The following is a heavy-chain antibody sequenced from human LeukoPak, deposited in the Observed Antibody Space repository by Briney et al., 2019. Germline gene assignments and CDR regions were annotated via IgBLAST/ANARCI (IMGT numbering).Heavy chain of an antibody. CDR2: ISGSGGST. J-gene: IGHJ4*02. CDR3: AKVKAYYYDSSGCLLDY. D-gene: IGHD3-22*01. Sequence: PGGSLRLSCAASGFTFSSYAMSWVRQAPGKGLEWASAISGSGGSTYYADSVKGRFTISRDNSKNTLYLQMNSLRAEDTAVYYCAKVKAYYYDSSGCLLDYWGQGTLVTVSS. V-gene: IGHV3-23*01. CDR1: GFTFSSYA.